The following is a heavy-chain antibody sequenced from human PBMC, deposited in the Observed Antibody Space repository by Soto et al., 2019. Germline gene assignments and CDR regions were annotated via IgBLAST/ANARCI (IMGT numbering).Heavy chain of an antibody. J-gene: IGHJ4*02. CDR1: GLTFSSFW. V-gene: IGHV3-7*03. CDR3: AREFGH. Sequence: EVQLVESGGGLAQPGGSLRLSCAASGLTFSSFWMSWVRQAPGKGLEWVANINEDGSEKNYVESVKGRFTISRHNGKKSLYLQMNSLKAEDTAVYYCAREFGHWGQGTLVTVSS. CDR2: INEDGSEK.